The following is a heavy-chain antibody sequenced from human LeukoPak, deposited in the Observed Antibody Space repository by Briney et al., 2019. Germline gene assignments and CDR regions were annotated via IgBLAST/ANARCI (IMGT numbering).Heavy chain of an antibody. CDR2: IGAYNGDT. Sequence: ASVKVSCKPSGYIFTSFGISWVRQAPGQGLEWMGWIGAYNGDTNYAQKFQGRVTMTTDTSTSTAYMDLRSLRSDDTAVYYCTRDHCRGDNCPSFDYWGQGTLVTVSS. CDR1: GYIFTSFG. J-gene: IGHJ4*02. CDR3: TRDHCRGDNCPSFDY. D-gene: IGHD2-15*01. V-gene: IGHV1-18*04.